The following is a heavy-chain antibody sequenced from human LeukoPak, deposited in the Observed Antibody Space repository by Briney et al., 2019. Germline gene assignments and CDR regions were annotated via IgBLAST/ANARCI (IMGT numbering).Heavy chain of an antibody. J-gene: IGHJ3*02. V-gene: IGHV4-39*07. CDR2: IYSGST. Sequence: SETLSLTCTVSGGSISNNNYYWGWIRQPPGKGLEWIGSIYSGSTYYNPSLLGRVTISIDTSKNQFSLKLSYVTAADTAVYYCARDLVTVTKGFDIWGQGTMVSVSS. D-gene: IGHD4-17*01. CDR3: ARDLVTVTKGFDI. CDR1: GGSISNNNYY.